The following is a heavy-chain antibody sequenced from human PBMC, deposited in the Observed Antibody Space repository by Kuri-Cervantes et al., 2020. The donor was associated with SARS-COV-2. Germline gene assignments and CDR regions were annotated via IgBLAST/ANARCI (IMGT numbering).Heavy chain of an antibody. CDR3: ARDSRGDLQYIYGLDV. V-gene: IGHV3-33*05. CDR2: ISYDGSNK. D-gene: IGHD3-10*01. CDR1: GGTFSSYG. J-gene: IGHJ6*02. Sequence: SCKASGGTFSSYGMHWVRQAPGKGLEWVAVISYDGSNKYYADSVKGRFTISRDNAKNSLYLQMNSLRAEDTAVYYCARDSRGDLQYIYGLDVWGQGTTVTVSS.